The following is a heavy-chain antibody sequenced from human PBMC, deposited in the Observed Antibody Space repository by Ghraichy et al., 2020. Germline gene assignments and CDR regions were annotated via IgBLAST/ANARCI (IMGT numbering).Heavy chain of an antibody. V-gene: IGHV4-34*01. Sequence: SKTRSLTCAVYGGSFRGYSWTWIRQPPGKGLEWIGEMNPSGTTNYKPSLKSRVTISVETSKKQFSLKLRSVSAADTAVYFCARATIRDGMDVWGQGTTVTVSS. CDR3: ARATIRDGMDV. CDR1: GGSFRGYS. J-gene: IGHJ6*02. CDR2: MNPSGTT. D-gene: IGHD5-12*01.